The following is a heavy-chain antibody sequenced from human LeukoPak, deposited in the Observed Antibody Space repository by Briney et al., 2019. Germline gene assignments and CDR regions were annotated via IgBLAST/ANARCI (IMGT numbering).Heavy chain of an antibody. CDR2: INPSGGST. CDR1: GGTFSSYA. Sequence: ASVKVSCKASGGTFSSYAVSWVRQAPGQGLEWMGIINPSGGSTSYAQKFQGRVTMTRDTSTSAVYMELSSLRSEDTAVYYCARDRAYCGGDCYSDWFDPWGQGTLVTVSS. D-gene: IGHD2-21*02. V-gene: IGHV1-46*01. J-gene: IGHJ5*02. CDR3: ARDRAYCGGDCYSDWFDP.